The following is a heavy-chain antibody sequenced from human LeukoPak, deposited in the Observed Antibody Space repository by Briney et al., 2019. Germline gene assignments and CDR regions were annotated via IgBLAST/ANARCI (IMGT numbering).Heavy chain of an antibody. J-gene: IGHJ4*02. CDR3: ARQTPYGYSSSWYSG. V-gene: IGHV4-38-2*02. D-gene: IGHD6-13*01. CDR1: GYSISSGYY. CDR2: IYHSGST. Sequence: PSETLSLTCTVSGYSISSGYYWGWIRQPPGKGLEWIGSIYHSGSTYYNPSLKSRVTISVDTSKNQFSLKLSSVTAADTAVYCCARQTPYGYSSSWYSGWGQGTLVTVSS.